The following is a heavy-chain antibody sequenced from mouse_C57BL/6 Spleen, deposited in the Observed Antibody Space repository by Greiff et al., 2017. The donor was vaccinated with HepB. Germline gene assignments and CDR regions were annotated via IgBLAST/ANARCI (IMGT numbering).Heavy chain of an antibody. CDR3: ASTMVTTGRMDD. CDR2: IYPGDGDT. V-gene: IGHV1-82*01. D-gene: IGHD2-2*01. Sequence: QVQLKESGPELVKPGASVKISCKASGYAFSSSWMNWVKQRPGKGLEWIGRIYPGDGDTNYNGKFKGKATLTADKSSSTAYMQLSSLTSEDSAVYFCASTMVTTGRMDDWGQGTSVTVSS. J-gene: IGHJ4*01. CDR1: GYAFSSSW.